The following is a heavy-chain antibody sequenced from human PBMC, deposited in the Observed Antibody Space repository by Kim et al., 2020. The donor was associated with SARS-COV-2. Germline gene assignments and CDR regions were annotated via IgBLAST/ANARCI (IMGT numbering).Heavy chain of an antibody. CDR3: ARGGRQTFDY. J-gene: IGHJ4*02. CDR1: GGSISSGGYS. V-gene: IGHV4-30-2*01. Sequence: SETLSLTCAVSGGSISSGGYSWSWIRQPPGKGLEWIGYIYHSGSTYYNPSLKSRVTISVDRSKNQFSLKLSSVTAADTAVYYCARGGRQTFDYWGQGTLVTVSS. CDR2: IYHSGST.